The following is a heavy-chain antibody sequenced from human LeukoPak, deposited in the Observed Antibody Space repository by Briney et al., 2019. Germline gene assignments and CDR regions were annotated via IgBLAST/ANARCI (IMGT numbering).Heavy chain of an antibody. J-gene: IGHJ4*02. CDR1: GYTFTGYY. V-gene: IGHV1-2*02. D-gene: IGHD5-18*01. CDR3: ARDRSPAPGRSYGRGHFDY. Sequence: ASVKVSCKASGYTFTGYYMHWVRQAPGQGLEWMGWINPNSGDTNYAQKFQGGVTMTRDTSINTAYMELSRLRSDDTAVYYCARDRSPAPGRSYGRGHFDYWGQGTLVTVSS. CDR2: INPNSGDT.